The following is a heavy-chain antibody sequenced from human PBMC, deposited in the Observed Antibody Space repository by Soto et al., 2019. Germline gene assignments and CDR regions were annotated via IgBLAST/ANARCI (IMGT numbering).Heavy chain of an antibody. Sequence: PSETLSLTCTVSGGSIGSYYWTWIRQPPGKGLEWIGYIYYSGSTNYNPSLKSRVTISVDTSKNQFSLRLSSVTAADTAVYYCARRRYSYGWGDYWGQGTLVTVSS. D-gene: IGHD5-18*01. V-gene: IGHV4-59*01. CDR3: ARRRYSYGWGDY. J-gene: IGHJ4*02. CDR2: IYYSGST. CDR1: GGSIGSYY.